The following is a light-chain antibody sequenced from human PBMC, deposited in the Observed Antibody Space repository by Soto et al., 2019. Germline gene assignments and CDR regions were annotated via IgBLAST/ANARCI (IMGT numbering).Light chain of an antibody. V-gene: IGLV2-14*01. CDR1: SSDVGGYNY. J-gene: IGLJ1*01. Sequence: QSVLTQPASVSGSPGQSITFSCTGTSSDVGGYNYVSWYQQHPGKAPKLMIYDVSNRPSGVSNRFSGSKSGNTASLTISGLQAEDEADYYCSSYTSSSTLFGTGTKVTVL. CDR2: DVS. CDR3: SSYTSSSTL.